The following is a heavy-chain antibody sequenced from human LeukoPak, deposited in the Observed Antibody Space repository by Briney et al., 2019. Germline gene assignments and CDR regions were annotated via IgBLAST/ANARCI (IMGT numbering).Heavy chain of an antibody. Sequence: SETLSLTCTVSGGSISSGNYYWTWIRQPPGKGLEWIGYIYYSGSTYYNPSLKSRVTISVDTSKNQFSLKMSSVTVADTAVYFCARGGLSGYYYFMDVWGQGTTVTVSS. CDR1: GGSISSGNYY. D-gene: IGHD3-10*01. CDR2: IYYSGST. J-gene: IGHJ6*02. V-gene: IGHV4-30-4*01. CDR3: ARGGLSGYYYFMDV.